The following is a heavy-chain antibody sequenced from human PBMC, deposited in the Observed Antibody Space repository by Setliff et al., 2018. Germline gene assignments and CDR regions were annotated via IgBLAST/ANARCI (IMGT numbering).Heavy chain of an antibody. D-gene: IGHD3-22*01. CDR1: GGSISTYY. V-gene: IGHV4-59*01. CDR2: VYYSGTT. CDR3: ARDSALHSYHYDSSGHLDY. J-gene: IGHJ4*02. Sequence: SETLSLTCTVSGGSISTYYWSWIRQTPVKGLEWIGYVYYSGTTNYNPLFKSRVTISVDRPKNQFSLKLSSVTAADTGVYYCARDSALHSYHYDSSGHLDYWGQGALVTVSS.